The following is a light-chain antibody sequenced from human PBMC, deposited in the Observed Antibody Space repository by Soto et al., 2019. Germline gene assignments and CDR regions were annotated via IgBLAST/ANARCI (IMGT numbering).Light chain of an antibody. J-gene: IGKJ3*01. CDR2: KAS. Sequence: MQTPQCHSRLSACVGERVRVTFRVSQSISSWLAWYQQKPGKAPKLLSYKASSLESGVPSRFSGSVSGSEFTLTISILQPEDFAPFYGQQSDSTPCFGPGTKVDIK. V-gene: IGKV1-5*03. CDR1: QSISSW. CDR3: QQSDSTPC.